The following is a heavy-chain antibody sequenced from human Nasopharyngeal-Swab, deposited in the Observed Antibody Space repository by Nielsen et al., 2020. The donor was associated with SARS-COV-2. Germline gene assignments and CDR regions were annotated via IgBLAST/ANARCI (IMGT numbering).Heavy chain of an antibody. CDR3: ARLGSGSYSDY. D-gene: IGHD3-10*01. CDR1: GCPISSGDYY. CDR2: IYYSGST. J-gene: IGHJ4*02. Sequence: SEPLSLTCTVSGCPISSGDYYWSGIRQPPGKGLEWIGYIYYSGSTYYNPSLKSRVTISVDTSKNQFSLKLSSVTAADTAVYYCARLGSGSYSDYWGQGTLVTVSS. V-gene: IGHV4-30-4*08.